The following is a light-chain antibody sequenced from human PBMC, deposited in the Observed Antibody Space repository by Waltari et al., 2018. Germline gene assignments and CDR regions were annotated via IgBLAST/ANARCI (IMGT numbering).Light chain of an antibody. CDR2: HAS. V-gene: IGKV3-20*01. J-gene: IGKJ1*01. CDR1: QGVGKY. CDR3: QKYDFLPAT. Sequence: EIVLTQSPGTLSLSPGERATLSCRARQGVGKYLAWYQQRPGQAPRLLLYHASSRATGITDRLSGSGSGTDFSRTISRLEPEDFAVYYCQKYDFLPATFGQGTTVEIK.